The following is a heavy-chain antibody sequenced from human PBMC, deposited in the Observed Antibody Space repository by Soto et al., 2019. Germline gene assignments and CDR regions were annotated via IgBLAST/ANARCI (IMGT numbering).Heavy chain of an antibody. J-gene: IGHJ5*02. CDR3: ARSGDIVVVPAATSLGFDP. V-gene: IGHV1-69*13. Sequence: GASVKVSCKASGVTFSSYAISWVRQPPGQGLEWMGGIIPIFGTANYAQKFQGRVTITADESTSTAYMELSSLRSEDTAVYYCARSGDIVVVPAATSLGFDPWGQGTLVTVSS. D-gene: IGHD2-2*01. CDR2: IIPIFGTA. CDR1: GVTFSSYA.